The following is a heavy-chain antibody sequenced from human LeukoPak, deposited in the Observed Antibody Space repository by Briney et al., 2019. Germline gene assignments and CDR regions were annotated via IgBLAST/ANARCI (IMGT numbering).Heavy chain of an antibody. CDR2: ISVSGSTT. J-gene: IGHJ4*02. CDR3: AKGRRFLEWLLLDS. V-gene: IGHV3-23*01. D-gene: IGHD3-3*01. Sequence: GGSLRLSCAASGFTFSSYWMSWVRQAPGKGLECVSTISVSGSTTYYEDSVKGRFTISRDSSKNTLYLHMKSVRAEDTAVYYCAKGRRFLEWLLLDSWGQGILVTATS. CDR1: GFTFSSYW.